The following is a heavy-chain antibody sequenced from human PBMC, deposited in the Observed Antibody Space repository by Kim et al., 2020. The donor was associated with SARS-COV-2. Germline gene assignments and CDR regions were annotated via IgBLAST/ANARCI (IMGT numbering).Heavy chain of an antibody. CDR3: TNLKGGS. J-gene: IGHJ4*02. V-gene: IGHV3-74*01. CDR2: DGSYT. Sequence: DGSYTNNADSVRGRFTIARDNAKNTLFLQMNSLTVEDTGVYFCTNLKGGSWGQGTLVTVTS. D-gene: IGHD3-16*01.